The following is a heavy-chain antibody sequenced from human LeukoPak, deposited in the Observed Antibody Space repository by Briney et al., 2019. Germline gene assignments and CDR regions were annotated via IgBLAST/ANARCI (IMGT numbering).Heavy chain of an antibody. Sequence: PGRSLRLSCAASGFTFSSYAMSWVRQAPGKWLEWVSAISGSGGSTYYADSVKGRFTMSRDNSKNTLYLQMNSLRAEDTAVYYCAKGDSSSWYNWFDPWGQGTLVTVSS. CDR3: AKGDSSSWYNWFDP. D-gene: IGHD6-13*01. J-gene: IGHJ5*02. CDR2: ISGSGGST. CDR1: GFTFSSYA. V-gene: IGHV3-23*01.